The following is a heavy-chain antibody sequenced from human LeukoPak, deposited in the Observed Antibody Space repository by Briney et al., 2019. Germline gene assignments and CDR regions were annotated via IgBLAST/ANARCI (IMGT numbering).Heavy chain of an antibody. CDR3: AKDISSNCYRGRGVDH. D-gene: IGHD2-2*01. Sequence: GGSLRLSCEVSGFNFASYAMNWVRQAPWKGLEWVSGSSGSDATSCYIDSVKGRFTISRDNSKDTLYLHIKSLRAEDTAVYYCAKDISSNCYRGRGVDHWGQGTLVTVSS. J-gene: IGHJ4*02. V-gene: IGHV3-23*01. CDR2: SSGSDATS. CDR1: GFNFASYA.